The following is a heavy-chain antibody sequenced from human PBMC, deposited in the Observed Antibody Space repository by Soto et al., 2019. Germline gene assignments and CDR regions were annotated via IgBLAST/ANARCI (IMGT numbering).Heavy chain of an antibody. CDR1: GYSFTSYW. V-gene: IGHV5-10-1*01. J-gene: IGHJ6*02. Sequence: PGESLKISCKGSGYSFTSYWISWVRQMPGKGLEWMGRIDPSDSYTKYSPPFQGHVTISTDKSINTAYLQWSSLKASDTAMYYCARRLVDYYYGMDVWGQGTTVTVSS. CDR3: ARRLVDYYYGMDV. CDR2: IDPSDSYT. D-gene: IGHD1-26*01.